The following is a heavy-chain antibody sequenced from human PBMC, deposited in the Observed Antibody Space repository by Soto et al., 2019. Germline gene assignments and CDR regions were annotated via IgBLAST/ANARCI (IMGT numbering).Heavy chain of an antibody. J-gene: IGHJ3*02. Sequence: PSETLSLTCTVSGGSIRSYYWSWIRQPPGKGLEWIGYIYYSGSTNYNPSLKSRVTISVDTSKNQFSLKLSSVTAADTAVYYCARPPMITNAFDIWGQGTMVTVSS. CDR3: ARPPMITNAFDI. D-gene: IGHD3-16*01. CDR2: IYYSGST. CDR1: GGSIRSYY. V-gene: IGHV4-59*01.